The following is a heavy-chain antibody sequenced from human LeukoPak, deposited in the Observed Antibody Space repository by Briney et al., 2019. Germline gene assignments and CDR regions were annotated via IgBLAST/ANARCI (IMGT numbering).Heavy chain of an antibody. CDR2: IYYSGST. Sequence: SETLSLTCAVYAGSFSGYYWGWIRQPPGKGLEWIGSIYYSGSTYYNPSLKSRVTISVDTSKNQFSLQLNSVTPEDTAIYYCVRESAYDSGWVTRWFDPWGQGTLVTVSS. J-gene: IGHJ5*02. V-gene: IGHV4-34*01. CDR3: VRESAYDSGWVTRWFDP. CDR1: AGSFSGYY. D-gene: IGHD6-19*01.